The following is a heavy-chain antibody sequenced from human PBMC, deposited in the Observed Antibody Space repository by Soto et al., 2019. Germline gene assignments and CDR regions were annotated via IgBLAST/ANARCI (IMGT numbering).Heavy chain of an antibody. CDR3: ARESGENWSYEAY. D-gene: IGHD1-7*01. CDR1: CDSISSYS. CDR2: VSPSGHT. V-gene: IGHV4-4*07. J-gene: IGHJ4*02. Sequence: SDTLSLTCAVSCDSISSYSWNWIRQTAGRGLEWIGRVSPSGHTQYRSSFETRVTISVDMSTNQFFLELRYVTAADTAVYYCARESGENWSYEAYWGQGTLVTVSS.